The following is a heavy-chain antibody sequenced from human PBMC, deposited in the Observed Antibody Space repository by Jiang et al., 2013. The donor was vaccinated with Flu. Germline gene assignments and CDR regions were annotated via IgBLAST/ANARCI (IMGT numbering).Heavy chain of an antibody. D-gene: IGHD6-13*01. J-gene: IGHJ4*02. V-gene: IGHV5-51*03. Sequence: GAEVKKPGKSLKISCKASGFSFTTHWIAWVRQMPGEGLEWMGIIYPGDSDTRYSPSFQGQVTISADKSISTAYLQWSSLKASDTAMYYCARRRGYRQQLDFDYWGQGTLVTVSS. CDR1: GFSFTTHW. CDR3: ARRRGYRQQLDFDY. CDR2: IYPGDSDT.